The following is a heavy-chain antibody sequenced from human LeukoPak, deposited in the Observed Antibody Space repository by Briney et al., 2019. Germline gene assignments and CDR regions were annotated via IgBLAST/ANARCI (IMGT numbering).Heavy chain of an antibody. CDR2: FDPEDGET. V-gene: IGHV1-24*01. CDR1: GYTLTELS. CDR3: ATAYYDSSGYYFPHY. Sequence: ASVKVSCKVSGYTLTELSMHWVRQAPGKGLEWMGGFDPEDGETIYAQKFQGRVTMTEDTSTDTAYMELGSLRSEDTAVYYCATAYYDSSGYYFPHYWGQGTLVTVSS. D-gene: IGHD3-22*01. J-gene: IGHJ4*02.